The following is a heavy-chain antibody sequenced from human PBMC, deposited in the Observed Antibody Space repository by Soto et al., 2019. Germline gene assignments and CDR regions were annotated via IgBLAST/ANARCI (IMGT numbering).Heavy chain of an antibody. V-gene: IGHV3-30-3*01. CDR3: ARDLGYSYDFYYYYGMDI. J-gene: IGHJ6*02. D-gene: IGHD5-18*01. CDR2: ISYDGSKK. CDR1: GFTFSSYN. Sequence: RRLSCEASGFTFSSYNIHWVRQAPGKGLEWVAVISYDGSKKYYADSVKGRFTISRDNSKNTLYLQMYSLRAEDTAVYYCARDLGYSYDFYYYYGMDIWGQGTTVTVSS.